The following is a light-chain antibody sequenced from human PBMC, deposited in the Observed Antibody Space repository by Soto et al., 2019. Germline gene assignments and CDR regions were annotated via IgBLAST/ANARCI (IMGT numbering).Light chain of an antibody. J-gene: IGLJ3*02. CDR3: QSFDTKLRGSV. V-gene: IGLV1-40*01. CDR1: SSNIGAGYD. Sequence: QSVLTQPPSVSGAPGQRVTISCSGTSSNIGAGYDVHWYHQLPGTAPKLLIFGNNNRPSGVPALFSASRSGTSASLAITGLQAEDEADYYCQSFDTKLRGSVFGGGTKLTVL. CDR2: GNN.